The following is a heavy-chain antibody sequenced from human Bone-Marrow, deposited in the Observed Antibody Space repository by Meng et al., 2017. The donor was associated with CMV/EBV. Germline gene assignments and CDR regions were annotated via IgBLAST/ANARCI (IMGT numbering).Heavy chain of an antibody. CDR1: GYSISSGYY. CDR3: ASTEVRMTTVTLGRFDY. CDR2: IYHSGST. D-gene: IGHD4-11*01. Sequence: GSLRLSCTVSGYSISSGYYWGWIRQPPGKGLEWIGSIYHSGSTYYNPSLKSRVTISVDTSKNQFSLKLSSVTAADTAVYYCASTEVRMTTVTLGRFDYWGQGTLVPVSS. J-gene: IGHJ4*02. V-gene: IGHV4-38-2*02.